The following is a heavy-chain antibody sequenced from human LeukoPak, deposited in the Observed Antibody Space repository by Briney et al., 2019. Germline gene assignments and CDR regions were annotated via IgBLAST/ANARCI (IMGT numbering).Heavy chain of an antibody. J-gene: IGHJ4*02. CDR1: GFTFSTYW. CDR2: INADVSST. Sequence: GGSLRLSCAASGFTFSTYWMHWVRQAPGKGLVWVSRINADVSSTSYADSVKGRFTISRDNAKNTLYLQMNSLRAEDTAVYYCARGKHTVAIPDYWGQGTLVTVSS. CDR3: ARGKHTVAIPDY. D-gene: IGHD2-15*01. V-gene: IGHV3-74*01.